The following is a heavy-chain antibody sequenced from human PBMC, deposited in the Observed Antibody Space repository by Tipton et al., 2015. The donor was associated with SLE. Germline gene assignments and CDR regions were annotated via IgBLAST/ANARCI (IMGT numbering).Heavy chain of an antibody. J-gene: IGHJ4*02. CDR2: IYSGGST. CDR1: GFTVSNNY. V-gene: IGHV3-53*01. D-gene: IGHD3-16*01. Sequence: SLRLSCAASGFTVSNNYMNWVRQAPGKGLEWVSVIYSGGSTYYADSVKGRFTISRDNSKNTLYLQMNSLRAEDTAVYFCAKGSAEARPYYFDYWGQGTLVTVSS. CDR3: AKGSAEARPYYFDY.